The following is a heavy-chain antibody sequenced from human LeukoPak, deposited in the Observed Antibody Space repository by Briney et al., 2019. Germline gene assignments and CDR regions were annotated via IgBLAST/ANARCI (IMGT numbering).Heavy chain of an antibody. CDR2: IRYDGSNK. J-gene: IGHJ4*02. D-gene: IGHD3-3*01. Sequence: GGSLRPSCAASGFTFSSYGMHWVRQAPGKGLEWVAFIRYDGSNKYYADSVKGRFTISRDNSKNTLYLQMNSLRAEDTAVYYCAKDMTDDFWSGYYNYFDYWGQGTLVTVSS. V-gene: IGHV3-30*02. CDR1: GFTFSSYG. CDR3: AKDMTDDFWSGYYNYFDY.